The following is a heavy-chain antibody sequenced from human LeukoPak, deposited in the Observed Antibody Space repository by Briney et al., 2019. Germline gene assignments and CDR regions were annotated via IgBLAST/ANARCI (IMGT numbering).Heavy chain of an antibody. CDR1: GGSIGSGSYY. CDR2: IYTSGST. CDR3: ARGPFGIQLWPNDAFDI. J-gene: IGHJ3*02. Sequence: PSETLSLTCTVSGGSIGSGSYYWSWIRQPAGKGLEWIGRIYTSGSTNYNPSLKSRVTISVDTSKNQFSLKLSSVTAADTAVYYCARGPFGIQLWPNDAFDIWGQGTMVTVSS. D-gene: IGHD5-18*01. V-gene: IGHV4-61*02.